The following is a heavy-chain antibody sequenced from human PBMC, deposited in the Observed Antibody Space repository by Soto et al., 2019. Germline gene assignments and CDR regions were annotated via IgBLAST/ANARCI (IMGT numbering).Heavy chain of an antibody. D-gene: IGHD6-13*01. CDR3: SRVLVGIAAPPGDYYYYMDV. CDR2: IYYTGST. V-gene: IGHV4-59*01. J-gene: IGHJ6*03. Sequence: SETLSLTCTVSGGAISSYYWSWIRQPPGKGLEWIGHIYYTGSTNYNPSLNSRVNISVDTSKNQFSLKPSSVPAADTAVYSCSRVLVGIAAPPGDYYYYMDVWGKGTTVTVSS. CDR1: GGAISSYY.